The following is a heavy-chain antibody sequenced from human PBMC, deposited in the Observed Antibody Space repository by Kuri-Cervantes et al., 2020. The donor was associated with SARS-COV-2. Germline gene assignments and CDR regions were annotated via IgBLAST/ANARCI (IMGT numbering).Heavy chain of an antibody. CDR1: GFTFSSYA. V-gene: IGHV3-23*01. D-gene: IGHD4-23*01. Sequence: GGSLRLSCAASGFTFSSYAMSWVRQAPGKGLEWVSAISGSGGSTYYADSVKGRFTISRDNSKNTLYLQMNSLTIDDTAMYFCARVGGHPYYFDWWGQGTLVTVSS. J-gene: IGHJ4*02. CDR2: ISGSGGST. CDR3: ARVGGHPYYFDW.